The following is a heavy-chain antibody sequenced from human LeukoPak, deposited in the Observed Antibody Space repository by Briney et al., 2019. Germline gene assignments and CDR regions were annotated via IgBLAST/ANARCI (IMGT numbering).Heavy chain of an antibody. CDR1: GYSFTTYW. CDR2: IYPGDSDT. Sequence: GESLKIPCQGSGYSFTTYWVGWVRQMPGKGLEWMGIIYPGDSDTRYGPSFQGQVTFSADKSISTAYLQWSSLKASDTAMYYCARRSGGFDYWGQGTLVTVSS. J-gene: IGHJ4*02. V-gene: IGHV5-51*01. D-gene: IGHD3-16*01. CDR3: ARRSGGFDY.